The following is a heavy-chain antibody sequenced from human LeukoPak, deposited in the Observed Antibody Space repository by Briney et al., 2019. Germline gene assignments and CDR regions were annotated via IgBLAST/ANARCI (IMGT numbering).Heavy chain of an antibody. Sequence: TGGSLRLSCAASGFTFSSYARSWVRPAPGKGLEWVSAISGSGGSTYYADSVKGRFTISRDNSKNTLYLQMNSLRAEDTAVYYCAKDDLGDITMITAYWGQGTLVTVSS. D-gene: IGHD3-22*01. CDR1: GFTFSSYA. V-gene: IGHV3-23*01. CDR2: ISGSGGST. CDR3: AKDDLGDITMITAY. J-gene: IGHJ4*02.